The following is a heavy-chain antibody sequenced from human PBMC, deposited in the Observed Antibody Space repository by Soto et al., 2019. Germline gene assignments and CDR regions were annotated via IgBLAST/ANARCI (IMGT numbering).Heavy chain of an antibody. D-gene: IGHD6-13*01. CDR1: GGSISSGGYY. CDR3: ARVGVSSWSDY. CDR2: IYYSGST. Sequence: LSLTCTVSGGSISSGGYYWSWIRQHPGKGLEWIGYIYYSGSTYYNPSLKSRVTISVDTSKNQFSLKLSSVTAADTAVYYCARVGVSSWSDYWGQGTLVTVSS. J-gene: IGHJ4*02. V-gene: IGHV4-31*03.